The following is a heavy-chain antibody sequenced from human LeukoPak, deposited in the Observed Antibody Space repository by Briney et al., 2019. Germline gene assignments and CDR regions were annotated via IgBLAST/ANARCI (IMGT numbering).Heavy chain of an antibody. CDR1: GGSNSSGGYY. V-gene: IGHV4-30-2*01. J-gene: IGHJ4*02. D-gene: IGHD3-10*01. CDR3: ARGLGESYFHY. CDR2: SYHSGRT. Sequence: PSQTLSLTCTVSGGSNSSGGYYWSWIRQHPGKDREWIGYSYHSGRTYYNPSLKSRVTISVDRSKHHFSLKLSSVTAADPAVYYCARGLGESYFHYWPQGTLVPVLS.